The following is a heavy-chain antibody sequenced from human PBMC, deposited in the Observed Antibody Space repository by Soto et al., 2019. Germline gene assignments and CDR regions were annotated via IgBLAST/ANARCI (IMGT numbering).Heavy chain of an antibody. D-gene: IGHD3-9*01. J-gene: IGHJ5*02. V-gene: IGHV3-66*03. CDR1: GFTVSNNY. CDR2: IYSSGST. Sequence: GFLRLSCAASGFTVSNNYMSWVRQAPGKGLEWVSIIYSSGSTYYADSVKGRFTISRDNSKNTLYLQMNSLRAEDTAVYYCAKGGKYYDILTGPWGQGTLVTVSS. CDR3: AKGGKYYDILTGP.